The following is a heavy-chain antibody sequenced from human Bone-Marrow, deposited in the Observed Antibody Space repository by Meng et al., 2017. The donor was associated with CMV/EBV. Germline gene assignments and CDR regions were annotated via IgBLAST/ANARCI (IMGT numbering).Heavy chain of an antibody. CDR2: IRSKAYGGTT. D-gene: IGHD2-15*01. J-gene: IGHJ4*02. Sequence: GESLKISCTAFGFTFGDYPMRWVRQAPGQGLEWVGFIRSKAYGGTTEYAASVKGRFTISRDDSKSIAYLQMNSLKTEDTAVYYCASCRSDLSADYWGQGTLVTVSS. CDR3: ASCRSDLSADY. V-gene: IGHV3-49*04. CDR1: GFTFGDYP.